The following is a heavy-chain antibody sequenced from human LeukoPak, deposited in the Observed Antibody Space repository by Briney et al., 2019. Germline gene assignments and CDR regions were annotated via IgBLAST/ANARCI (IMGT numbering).Heavy chain of an antibody. V-gene: IGHV3-7*05. CDR2: IKQDGSEK. D-gene: IGHD6-13*01. J-gene: IGHJ3*02. Sequence: PGGSLRLSCAASGFTFSSYWMSWVRQAPGKGLEWVANIKQDGSEKYYVDSVKGRFTISRDNAKNSLYLQMNSLRAEDTAVHYCARWGTYSSSWLGAFDIWGQGTMVTVSS. CDR1: GFTFSSYW. CDR3: ARWGTYSSSWLGAFDI.